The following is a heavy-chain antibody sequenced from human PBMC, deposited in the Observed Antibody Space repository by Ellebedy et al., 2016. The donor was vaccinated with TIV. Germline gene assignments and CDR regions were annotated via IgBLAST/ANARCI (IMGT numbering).Heavy chain of an antibody. V-gene: IGHV4-59*01. Sequence: MPSETLSLTCTVSGGSIRSYYWSWIRQPPGKGLEWIGYIYYSGSTNYNPSLKSRVTISVDTSKNQFSLKLSSVTAADTAVYYCARGYDILTAPGPPDYWGQGTLVTVSS. CDR1: GGSIRSYY. J-gene: IGHJ4*02. CDR3: ARGYDILTAPGPPDY. D-gene: IGHD3-9*01. CDR2: IYYSGST.